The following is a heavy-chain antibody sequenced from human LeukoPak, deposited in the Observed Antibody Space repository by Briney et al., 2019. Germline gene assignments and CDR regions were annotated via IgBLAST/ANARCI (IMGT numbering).Heavy chain of an antibody. D-gene: IGHD6-19*01. CDR2: IYYSGST. V-gene: IGHV4-59*02. Sequence: PSETLSLTCTVSGGSVSSYYWSWIRQPPGKGLEWIGYIYYSGSTNYNPSLKSRVTISVDTSKNQFSLKLSSVTAADTAVYYCARSMSSGWFHYYYYGMDVWGQGTTVTVSS. CDR3: ARSMSSGWFHYYYYGMDV. CDR1: GGSVSSYY. J-gene: IGHJ6*02.